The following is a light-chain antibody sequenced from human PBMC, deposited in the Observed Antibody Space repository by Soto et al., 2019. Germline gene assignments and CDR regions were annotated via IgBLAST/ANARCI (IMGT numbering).Light chain of an antibody. CDR1: SSDVGKYDY. V-gene: IGLV2-8*01. CDR3: SSHAGGQNVV. CDR2: EVS. Sequence: QSALTQPPSASGSPGQSVTISCTGTSSDVGKYDYVSWFQHHPGKAPKLIIYEVSKRPSGVPDRFSGSKSGSTASLTVSGLQTEDEADYYCSSHAGGQNVVFGGGTKLTVL. J-gene: IGLJ2*01.